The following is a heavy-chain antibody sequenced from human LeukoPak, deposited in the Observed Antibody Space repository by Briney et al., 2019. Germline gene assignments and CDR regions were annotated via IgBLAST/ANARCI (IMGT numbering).Heavy chain of an antibody. CDR1: GFTFSDHY. CDR3: ARGMRWWELPRYYYYYMDV. J-gene: IGHJ6*03. CDR2: TRNKANSYTT. V-gene: IGHV3-72*01. Sequence: PGGSLRLSCAASGFTFSDHYMDWVRQAPGKGLEWVGRTRNKANSYTTEYAASVKGRFTISRDDSKNSLYLQMNSLKTEDTAVYYCARGMRWWELPRYYYYYMDVWGKGTTVTISS. D-gene: IGHD1-26*01.